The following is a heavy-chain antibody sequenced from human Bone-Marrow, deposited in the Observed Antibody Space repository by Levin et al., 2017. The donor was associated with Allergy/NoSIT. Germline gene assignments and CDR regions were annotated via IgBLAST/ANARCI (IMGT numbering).Heavy chain of an antibody. CDR3: TTLAVSGPGVFDY. V-gene: IGHV3-15*01. Sequence: GGSLRLSCAASGFNFESAWLSWVRQAPGKGLEWIGRIKSNVDGGTTDYAAPVKGKFTISRDDSKNTLYLQMSSLKTEDTAVYFCTTLAVSGPGVFDYWGQGTLVTVSS. D-gene: IGHD6-19*01. CDR2: IKSNVDGGTT. J-gene: IGHJ4*02. CDR1: GFNFESAW.